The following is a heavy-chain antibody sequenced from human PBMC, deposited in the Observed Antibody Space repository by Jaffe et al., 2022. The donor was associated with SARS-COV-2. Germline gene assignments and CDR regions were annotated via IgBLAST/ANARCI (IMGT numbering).Heavy chain of an antibody. CDR2: IWYDGSNK. D-gene: IGHD3-10*01. V-gene: IGHV3-33*01. CDR1: GFTFSSYG. J-gene: IGHJ6*02. CDR3: ARDTAPFYYGSGSYRPPYYYYGMDV. Sequence: QVQLVESGGGVVQPGRSLRLSCAASGFTFSSYGMHWVRQAPGKGLEWVAVIWYDGSNKYYADSVKGRFTISRDNSKNTLYLQMNSLRAEDTAVYYCARDTAPFYYGSGSYRPPYYYYGMDVWGQGTTVTVSS.